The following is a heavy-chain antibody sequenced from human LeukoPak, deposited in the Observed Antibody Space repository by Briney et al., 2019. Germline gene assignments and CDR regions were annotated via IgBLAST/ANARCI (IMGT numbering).Heavy chain of an antibody. CDR1: GFTFGDYA. V-gene: IGHV3-49*04. CDR3: NREDMYYDFWSGLDY. Sequence: PGVSLRLSCTASGFTFGDYAMSWVRQAPGKGLEWVGFIRSKVYGGTTEYAASVKGRFSISRDDSKSIAYLQMNSLKTVDTAVYYCNREDMYYDFWSGLDYWGQGTLVTVSS. D-gene: IGHD3-3*01. CDR2: IRSKVYGGTT. J-gene: IGHJ4*02.